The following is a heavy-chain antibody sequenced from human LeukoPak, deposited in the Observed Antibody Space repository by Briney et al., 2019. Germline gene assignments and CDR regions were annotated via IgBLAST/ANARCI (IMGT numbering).Heavy chain of an antibody. V-gene: IGHV4-59*08. CDR3: ARGRTGYPNWFDP. J-gene: IGHJ5*02. Sequence: PSETLSLTCTVSGGSISSYYWSWIRQPPGKGLEWIGYIYYSGSTNHNPSLKSRVTISVDTSKNQFSLKLSSVTAADTAVYYCARGRTGYPNWFDPWGQGTLVTVSS. CDR1: GGSISSYY. D-gene: IGHD3/OR15-3a*01. CDR2: IYYSGST.